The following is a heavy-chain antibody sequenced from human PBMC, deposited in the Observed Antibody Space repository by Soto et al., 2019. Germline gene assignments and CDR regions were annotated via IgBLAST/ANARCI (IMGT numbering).Heavy chain of an antibody. CDR3: ARASSTAAGLFDY. Sequence: EVQLVESGGGLIQPGGSLRLSCAASGFTVSSNYMTWVRQAPGKGLEWVSAIYSGGSTYYADSVKGRFTISRDNSKNTLYLQMNSLRAEDTAVYDCARASSTAAGLFDYWGLGTLVTVSS. CDR1: GFTVSSNY. V-gene: IGHV3-53*01. J-gene: IGHJ4*02. D-gene: IGHD6-13*01. CDR2: IYSGGST.